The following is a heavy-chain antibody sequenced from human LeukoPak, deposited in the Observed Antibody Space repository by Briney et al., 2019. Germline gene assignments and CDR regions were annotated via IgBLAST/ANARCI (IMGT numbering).Heavy chain of an antibody. V-gene: IGHV4-34*01. CDR2: IYYSGST. CDR1: GGSFSGYY. D-gene: IGHD1-26*01. J-gene: IGHJ4*02. CDR3: AKSGGYGLIDY. Sequence: SETLSLTCAVYGGSFSGYYWSWIRQPPGKGLEWIGNIYYSGSTYYNESLESRVTISIDASKNQFSLKLNSVTAADTAMYYCAKSGGYGLIDYWGQGTLVTVSS.